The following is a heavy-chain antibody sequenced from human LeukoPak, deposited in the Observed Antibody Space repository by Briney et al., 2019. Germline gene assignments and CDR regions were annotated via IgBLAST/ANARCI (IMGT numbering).Heavy chain of an antibody. V-gene: IGHV4-39*01. J-gene: IGHJ4*02. D-gene: IGHD4-17*01. CDR2: IYYSGST. CDR1: GGSISSSSYY. CDR3: ASYGDYVYY. Sequence: SETLSLTCTVSGGSISSSSYYWGWIRQPPGKGLEWIGSIYYSGSTYYNPSLKSRVTISVDTSKNQFSLKLSSVTAADTAVYYCASYGDYVYYWGQGTLVTVSS.